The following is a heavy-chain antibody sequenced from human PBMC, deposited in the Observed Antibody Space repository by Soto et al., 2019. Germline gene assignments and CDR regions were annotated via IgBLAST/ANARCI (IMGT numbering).Heavy chain of an antibody. D-gene: IGHD3-9*01. CDR2: ISYDGSNK. CDR3: ARDPPVLRYSDWLSSAYFFYYGMDV. CDR1: GFTFSSYA. J-gene: IGHJ6*02. V-gene: IGHV3-30-3*01. Sequence: QVQLVESGGGVVQPGRSLRLSCAASGFTFSSYAMHWVRQAPGKGLEWVAVISYDGSNKYYADSVKGRFTISRDNSKNTLYLQMNSLRAEDTAVYYCARDPPVLRYSDWLSSAYFFYYGMDVWGQGTTVTVSS.